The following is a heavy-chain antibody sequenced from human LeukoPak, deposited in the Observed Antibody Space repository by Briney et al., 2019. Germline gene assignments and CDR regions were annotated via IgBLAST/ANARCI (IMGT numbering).Heavy chain of an antibody. CDR2: INHSGST. Sequence: SKTLSLTCAVYGGSFSGYYWSWIRQPPGKGLEWIGEINHSGSTNHNPSLKSRVTISVDTSKNQFSLKLSFVTAADTAVYYCARGRTTHNWFDPWGQGTLVTVSS. CDR1: GGSFSGYY. D-gene: IGHD1-1*01. CDR3: ARGRTTHNWFDP. J-gene: IGHJ5*02. V-gene: IGHV4-34*01.